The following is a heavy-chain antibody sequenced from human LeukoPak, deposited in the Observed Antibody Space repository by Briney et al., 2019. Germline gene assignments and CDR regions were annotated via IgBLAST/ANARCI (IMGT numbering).Heavy chain of an antibody. CDR3: ATRPSGDYPYFDY. D-gene: IGHD4-17*01. CDR2: IYSGGRT. CDR1: GFTVSRKY. Sequence: GGSLKLSCAASGFTVSRKYMSWVRQAPGKGLEWVSLIYSGGRTYYADSVKGRCTVSRDNSKNTLYLQMNSLRAEDTAVYYCATRPSGDYPYFDYWGQGALVTVAS. V-gene: IGHV3-53*01. J-gene: IGHJ4*02.